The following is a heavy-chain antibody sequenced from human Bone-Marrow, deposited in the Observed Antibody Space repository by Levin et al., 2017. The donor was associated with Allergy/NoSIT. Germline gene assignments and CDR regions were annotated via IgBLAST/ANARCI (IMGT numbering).Heavy chain of an antibody. Sequence: PSETLSLTCTVSGDSVSSGNYYWSWIRQPPGKGPEWIGCVHYGGSTNYNPSLKTRVTISMDTSKNQISLKLSSVTAADTAVYYCARTWVQLWLGWFDPWGQGTLVTVSS. D-gene: IGHD5-24*01. CDR3: ARTWVQLWLGWFDP. CDR1: GDSVSSGNYY. CDR2: VHYGGST. V-gene: IGHV4-61*01. J-gene: IGHJ5*02.